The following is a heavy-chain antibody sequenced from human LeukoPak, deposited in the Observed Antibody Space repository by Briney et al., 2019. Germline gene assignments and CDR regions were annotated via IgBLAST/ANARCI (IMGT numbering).Heavy chain of an antibody. CDR1: GYTFTSYY. V-gene: IGHV1-46*01. D-gene: IGHD2-2*01. CDR2: INPSGGST. J-gene: IGHJ4*02. Sequence: ASVKVSCKASGYTFTSYYMHWVRQAPGQGLEWMGLINPSGGSTTYAQKFQGRVTMTRDTSTSTVSMELSSLRSEDTAVYYCARDGGFCSSTSCYAFYWGQGTLVTVSS. CDR3: ARDGGFCSSTSCYAFY.